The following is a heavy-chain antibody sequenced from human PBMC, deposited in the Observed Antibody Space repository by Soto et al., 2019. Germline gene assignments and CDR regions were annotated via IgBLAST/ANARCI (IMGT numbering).Heavy chain of an antibody. CDR1: GFTFSNYG. CDR3: AKDHLTTTVTTVGY. J-gene: IGHJ4*02. Sequence: QVPLVESGGGVVQPGRSLRLSCAASGFTFSNYGMHWVRQAPGKGLEWVAVISYHGSDKYYADSVKGRFTISRDNSKNTLYLQMDGLRAEDTAVYYGAKDHLTTTVTTVGYWGQGTLVTVAS. CDR2: ISYHGSDK. V-gene: IGHV3-30*18. D-gene: IGHD4-17*01.